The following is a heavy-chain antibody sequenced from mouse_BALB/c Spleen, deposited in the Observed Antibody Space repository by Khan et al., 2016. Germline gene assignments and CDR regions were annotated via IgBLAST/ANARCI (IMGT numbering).Heavy chain of an antibody. Sequence: QFQLVQSGPELKKPGETVKISCKASGYDFTKYGMNWVKQAPGKDLKWMGWINTHTGAPTYADDFKGRFAFFLETSVSTAYLQLNNLTNEDMATYFCARPEGNSPFANWGQGTPVTVSA. CDR3: ARPEGNSPFAN. V-gene: IGHV9-1*02. D-gene: IGHD2-1*01. J-gene: IGHJ3*01. CDR1: GYDFTKYG. CDR2: INTHTGAP.